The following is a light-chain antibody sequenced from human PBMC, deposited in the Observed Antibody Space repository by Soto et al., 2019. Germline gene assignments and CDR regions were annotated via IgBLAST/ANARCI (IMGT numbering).Light chain of an antibody. Sequence: DVVMTQSPLSLPVTLGQPASISCRSSQGLVFSNGDTCLAWFQQRPGQSPRRLIYRVSDRDSGVPDRFSGSGSGTDFTLNISRVEAEDVGIYYCMQGTHWPWTFGQGTRVEIK. J-gene: IGKJ1*01. V-gene: IGKV2-30*01. CDR3: MQGTHWPWT. CDR2: RVS. CDR1: QGLVFSNGDTC.